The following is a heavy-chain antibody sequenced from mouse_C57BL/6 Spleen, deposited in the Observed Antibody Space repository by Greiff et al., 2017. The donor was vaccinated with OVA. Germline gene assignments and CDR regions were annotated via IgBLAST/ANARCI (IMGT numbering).Heavy chain of an antibody. CDR1: GYTFTDYE. CDR3: TREETGTYFDY. V-gene: IGHV1-15*01. Sequence: VQLQQSGAELVRPGASVTLSCKASGYTFTDYEMHWVKQTPVHGLAWIGAIDPETGGTAYNQKFKGKAILTADKSSSTAYMELRSLTSEDSAVYYCTREETGTYFDYWGQGTTLTGSS. J-gene: IGHJ2*01. D-gene: IGHD4-1*01. CDR2: IDPETGGT.